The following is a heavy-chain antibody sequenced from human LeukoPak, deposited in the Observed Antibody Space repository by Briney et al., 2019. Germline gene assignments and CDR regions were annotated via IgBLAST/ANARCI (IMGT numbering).Heavy chain of an antibody. D-gene: IGHD3-22*01. Sequence: PSETLSLTCAVYGGSFSGYYWSWIRQPPGKGLEWIGYIYYSGSTNYNPSLKSRVTISVDTSKNQFSLKLSSVTAADTAVYYCARDQLGGYYYDYWGQGTLVTVSS. CDR1: GGSFSGYY. CDR3: ARDQLGGYYYDY. J-gene: IGHJ4*02. CDR2: IYYSGST. V-gene: IGHV4-59*01.